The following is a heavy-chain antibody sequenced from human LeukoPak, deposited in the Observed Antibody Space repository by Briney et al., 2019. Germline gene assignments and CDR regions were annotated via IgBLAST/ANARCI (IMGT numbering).Heavy chain of an antibody. D-gene: IGHD6-19*01. J-gene: IGHJ2*01. Sequence: SETLSLTCTVSGGSISSSSYYWGWIRQPPGKGLEWIGSIYYSGSTYYNPSLKSRVTMSVDTSKNQFSLKLSSVTAADTAVYYCARHRREADSSGWYSWYFDLWGRGTLVTVSS. CDR1: GGSISSSSYY. CDR2: IYYSGST. V-gene: IGHV4-39*01. CDR3: ARHRREADSSGWYSWYFDL.